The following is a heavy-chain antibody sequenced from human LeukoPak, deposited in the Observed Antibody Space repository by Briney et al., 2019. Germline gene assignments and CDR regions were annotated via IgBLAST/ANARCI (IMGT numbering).Heavy chain of an antibody. J-gene: IGHJ4*02. CDR3: ARRPGQLVD. CDR1: GGSISSVSYY. Sequence: PSETLSLTCTVSGGSISSVSYYWGWIRQSPGKGLEWIGSIHHNGSPYYNPSLKSRVTISVDTSKNQFSLKLSSVTAADTAVYYCARRPGQLVDWGQGTLVTVSS. V-gene: IGHV4-39*07. D-gene: IGHD6-6*01. CDR2: IHHNGSP.